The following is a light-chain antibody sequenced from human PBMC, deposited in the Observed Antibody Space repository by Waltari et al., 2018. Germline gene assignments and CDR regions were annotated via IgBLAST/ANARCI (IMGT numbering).Light chain of an antibody. CDR1: QSVSSSY. V-gene: IGKV3-20*01. CDR3: QQYGSSPWT. Sequence: IVLTQYHGALPLPPCERATLPCRASQSVSSSYLAWYQQKPGQAPRVLIHGASNRATGIPDRFSGSGSGTDFTLTISRLEPEDFAVYYCQQYGSSPWTFGQGTKVEIK. CDR2: GAS. J-gene: IGKJ1*01.